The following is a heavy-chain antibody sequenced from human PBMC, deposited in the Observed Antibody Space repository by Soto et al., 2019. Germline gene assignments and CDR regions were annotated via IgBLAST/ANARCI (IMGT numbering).Heavy chain of an antibody. V-gene: IGHV3-23*01. CDR1: GFTFSSYA. D-gene: IGHD4-17*01. CDR3: AKGARGVAAPTFYGDYADRYFDY. Sequence: QPGGSLRLSCVASGFTFSSYAMSWVRQVPGKGLEWVSTISDAAGSAYYVDSVKGRFTISRDNSKNTLYLQMNSLRAEDTAVYYCAKGARGVAAPTFYGDYADRYFDYWGQGTLVTVSS. CDR2: ISDAAGSA. J-gene: IGHJ4*02.